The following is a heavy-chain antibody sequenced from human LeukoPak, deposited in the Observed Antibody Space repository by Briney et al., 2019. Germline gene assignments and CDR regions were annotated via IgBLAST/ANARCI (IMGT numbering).Heavy chain of an antibody. CDR3: AKDGDGYHN. J-gene: IGHJ4*02. CDR1: GFTFSRDW. V-gene: IGHV3-7*01. Sequence: GGSLRLSCVASGFTFSRDWMSWVRQAPGKGLEWVANIKEDGSAQYYADSVKGRFTISRDNTKNSLYLQMNSPTAEDTAMYYCAKDGDGYHNWGQGALVTVSS. D-gene: IGHD3-9*01. CDR2: IKEDGSAQ.